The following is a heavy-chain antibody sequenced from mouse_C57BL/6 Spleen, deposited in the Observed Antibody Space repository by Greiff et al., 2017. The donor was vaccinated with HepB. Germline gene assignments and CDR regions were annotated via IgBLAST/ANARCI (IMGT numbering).Heavy chain of an antibody. Sequence: VQLKQSGAELVRPGASVKLSCTASGFNIKDDYMHWVKQRPEQGLEWIGWIDPENGDTEYASKFQGKATITADTSSNTAYLQLSSLTSEDTAVYYLTRGYFYYWGQGTTLTVSS. J-gene: IGHJ2*01. CDR1: GFNIKDDY. CDR2: IDPENGDT. CDR3: TRGYFYY. V-gene: IGHV14-4*01.